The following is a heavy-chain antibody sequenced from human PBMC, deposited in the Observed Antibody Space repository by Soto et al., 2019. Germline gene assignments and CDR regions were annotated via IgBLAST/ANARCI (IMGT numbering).Heavy chain of an antibody. Sequence: GESLKISCKGSGYSFTSYWIGWVRQMPGKGLEWMGIIYPGDSDTRYSPSFQGQVTISADKSISTAYLQWSSLKASDTAMYYCARTPRPYYYDSSGYFYYWGQGTLVTVSS. D-gene: IGHD3-22*01. CDR2: IYPGDSDT. CDR3: ARTPRPYYYDSSGYFYY. J-gene: IGHJ4*02. CDR1: GYSFTSYW. V-gene: IGHV5-51*01.